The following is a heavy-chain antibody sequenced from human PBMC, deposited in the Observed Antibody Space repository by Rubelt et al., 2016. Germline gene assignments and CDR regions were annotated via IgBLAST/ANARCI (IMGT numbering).Heavy chain of an antibody. V-gene: IGHV1-18*01. Sequence: GQGLEWMGWISAYNGNTNYAQKLQGRVTMTTDTSTSTAYMELRSLRSDDTAVYYCARDFLPTIQPTDYWGQGTLVTVSS. D-gene: IGHD1-1*01. J-gene: IGHJ4*02. CDR3: ARDFLPTIQPTDY. CDR2: ISAYNGNT.